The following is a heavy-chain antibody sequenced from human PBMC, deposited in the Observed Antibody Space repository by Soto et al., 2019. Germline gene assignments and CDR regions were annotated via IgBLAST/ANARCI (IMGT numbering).Heavy chain of an antibody. Sequence: EVQLLQSGGGLVQPGESLRLSCAASGVSFSSYTMTWVRQAPGKGLEWVSVISGSGGSPYHADSVQGRFTISRDNPKNTLYLQMNSLRAEDTAIYYCAKARCSSATCYVPDYWGQGTLVTVSS. J-gene: IGHJ4*02. CDR1: GVSFSSYT. V-gene: IGHV3-23*01. D-gene: IGHD2-2*01. CDR3: AKARCSSATCYVPDY. CDR2: ISGSGGSP.